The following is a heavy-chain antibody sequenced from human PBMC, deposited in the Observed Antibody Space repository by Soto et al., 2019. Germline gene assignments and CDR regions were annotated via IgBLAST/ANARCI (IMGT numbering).Heavy chain of an antibody. CDR2: IYYSGST. Sequence: ASETLSLTCTVSGGSISSGGYYWSWIRQHPGKGLEWIGYIYYSGSTYYNPSLKSRVTISVDTSKNQFSLKLSSVTAADTAVYYCARGAVAGLWFDPWGQGTLVTVSS. CDR1: GGSISSGGYY. J-gene: IGHJ5*02. V-gene: IGHV4-31*03. CDR3: ARGAVAGLWFDP. D-gene: IGHD6-19*01.